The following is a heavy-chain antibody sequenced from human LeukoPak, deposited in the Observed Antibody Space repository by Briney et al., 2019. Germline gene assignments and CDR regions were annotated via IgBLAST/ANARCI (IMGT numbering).Heavy chain of an antibody. Sequence: GGSLRLSCAACGFSFSDYYMFWIRQAPGKGLEWVSYISDSGSTIYYADSVKGRFTISRDNAKNSLYLQMNSLRAEDTAVYYCARDLGKWLSNPYYFDYWGQGTLVTVSS. V-gene: IGHV3-11*04. CDR3: ARDLGKWLSNPYYFDY. CDR2: ISDSGSTI. J-gene: IGHJ4*02. D-gene: IGHD3-22*01. CDR1: GFSFSDYY.